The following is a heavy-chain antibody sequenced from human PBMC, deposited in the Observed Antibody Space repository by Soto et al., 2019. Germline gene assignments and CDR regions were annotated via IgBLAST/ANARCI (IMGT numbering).Heavy chain of an antibody. CDR2: IWYDGSNK. D-gene: IGHD2-15*01. Sequence: QVQLVESGGGVVQPGRSLRLSCAASGFTFSSYGMHWVRQAPGKGLEWVAVIWYDGSNKYYADSVKGRFTISRDNYKNTLYLQMNSLRAEDTAVYYCAREGTYCSGGSCYPHCDYWGQGTLVTVSS. J-gene: IGHJ4*02. V-gene: IGHV3-33*01. CDR1: GFTFSSYG. CDR3: AREGTYCSGGSCYPHCDY.